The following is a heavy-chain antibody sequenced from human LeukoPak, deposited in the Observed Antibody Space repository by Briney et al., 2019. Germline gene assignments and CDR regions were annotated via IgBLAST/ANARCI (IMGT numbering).Heavy chain of an antibody. V-gene: IGHV3-74*01. CDR3: ARDLSGSHS. Sequence: GGSLRLSCAASGFTFSNYWLHWVRQAPGKGLVWVSRINTDGSSTSYADSVKGRFTISRDNAKSTLYLQMNILRAEDTAVYYCARDLSGSHSWGQGTLVTVTA. CDR2: INTDGSST. D-gene: IGHD1-26*01. J-gene: IGHJ4*02. CDR1: GFTFSNYW.